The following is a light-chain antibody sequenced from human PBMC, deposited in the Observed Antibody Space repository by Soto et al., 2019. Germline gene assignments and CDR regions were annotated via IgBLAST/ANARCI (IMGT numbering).Light chain of an antibody. CDR3: QQYGSSPPIT. Sequence: EIVLTQSPGTLSLSPGERATLSCRASQSVSSSYLAWYQQKPGQAPRLLIYGASSRATGIPDRFSGSGSGTDFTLTISRLEPEDFAVYYCQQYGSSPPITFGHGTRLETK. J-gene: IGKJ5*01. V-gene: IGKV3-20*01. CDR1: QSVSSSY. CDR2: GAS.